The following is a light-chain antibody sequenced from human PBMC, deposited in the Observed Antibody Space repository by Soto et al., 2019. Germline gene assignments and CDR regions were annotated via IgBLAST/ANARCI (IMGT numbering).Light chain of an antibody. CDR3: QQSHSLPFT. J-gene: IGKJ3*01. Sequence: DVQMTQSPPSLSASVGDRVTITCRASQTIDRALNWYQQKPGKAPNLLIYDASNLQSGVPSRFSRSGSGKDFTLTISSLQPDDLEIYSDQQSHSLPFTFGPGNKVDIK. CDR1: QTIDRA. CDR2: DAS. V-gene: IGKV1-39*01.